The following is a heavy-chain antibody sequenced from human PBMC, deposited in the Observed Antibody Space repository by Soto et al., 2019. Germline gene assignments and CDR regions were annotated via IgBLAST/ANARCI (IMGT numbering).Heavy chain of an antibody. CDR3: VRTIQPGTTTYFDY. CDR2: IRSNTYGGAT. D-gene: IGHD1-1*01. Sequence: GGSLRLSCTSSEYTFREFAVSWFRQAPGKGLEWVGFIRSNTYGGATEYAASVKGSFTISRDDSKNSVYLQMNSLKTEDTAVYYCVRTIQPGTTTYFDYWGQGTLVTVSS. CDR1: EYTFREFA. J-gene: IGHJ4*02. V-gene: IGHV3-49*03.